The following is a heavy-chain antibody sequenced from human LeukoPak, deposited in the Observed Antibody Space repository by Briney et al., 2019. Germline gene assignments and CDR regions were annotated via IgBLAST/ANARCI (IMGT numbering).Heavy chain of an antibody. Sequence: GGSLRLSCVPSGFTFSSYSMNWVRQAPGKGLEWVSYICSSSSTIYYADSVKGRFTISRDNAKNSLYLQMNSLRAEDTAVYYCAELGITMIGGVWGKGTTVTISS. J-gene: IGHJ6*04. CDR2: ICSSSSTI. CDR1: GFTFSSYS. V-gene: IGHV3-48*04. CDR3: AELGITMIGGV. D-gene: IGHD3-10*02.